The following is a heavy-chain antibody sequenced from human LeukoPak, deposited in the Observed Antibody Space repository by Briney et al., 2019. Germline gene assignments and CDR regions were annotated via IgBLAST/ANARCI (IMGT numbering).Heavy chain of an antibody. CDR1: EFIFSNYW. D-gene: IGHD2/OR15-2a*01. V-gene: IGHV3-7*01. J-gene: IGHJ4*02. CDR3: ARDTFRGDLDY. CDR2: IKEDGGDK. Sequence: GGSLRLSCEASEFIFSNYWMSWVRQAPGRGLEWVANIKEDGGDKYYVDSVKGRFTISRDNAERSLYLQMSSLRAEDTAVYYCARDTFRGDLDYWGQGTLVTVSS.